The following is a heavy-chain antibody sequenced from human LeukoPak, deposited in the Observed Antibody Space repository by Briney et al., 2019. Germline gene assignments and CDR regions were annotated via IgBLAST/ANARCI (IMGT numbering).Heavy chain of an antibody. CDR3: ARLGSYHDC. CDR2: IHSSGGS. Sequence: PSETLSLACTVSGASISNYYWSWIRQTPEKGLEWMGHIHSSGGSSYYPSLKSRLTLSIDTSRHQLSLKLPSVTAADTAVYFGARLGSYHDCWGQGALVTVSS. V-gene: IGHV4-4*09. D-gene: IGHD1-26*01. J-gene: IGHJ4*02. CDR1: GASISNYY.